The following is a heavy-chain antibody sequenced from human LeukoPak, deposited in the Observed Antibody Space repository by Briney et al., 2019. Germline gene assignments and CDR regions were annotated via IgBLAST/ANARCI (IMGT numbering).Heavy chain of an antibody. Sequence: PSETLSLTCTVSGGSISSYYWSWIRQPPGKGLEWIGYIYYSGSTNYNPSLKSRVTISVDTSKNQFSLKLSSVTAADTAVYYCATFAGGSTDYWGQGTLVTVSS. CDR1: GGSISSYY. CDR2: IYYSGST. V-gene: IGHV4-59*01. D-gene: IGHD2-15*01. CDR3: ATFAGGSTDY. J-gene: IGHJ4*02.